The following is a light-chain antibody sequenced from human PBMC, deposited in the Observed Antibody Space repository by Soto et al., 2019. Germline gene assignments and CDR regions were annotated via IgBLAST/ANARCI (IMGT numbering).Light chain of an antibody. V-gene: IGKV1-5*01. CDR1: QSISSW. CDR2: DAS. Sequence: DIPMTQSPSTLSASVGDRVTITCRASQSISSWLAWYQQKPGKAPRLLIYDASYLERGVPSRFSGSGSGTEFTLTISDLQPDDLATYYCQQYNSFWPFDQGTKVEI. J-gene: IGKJ1*01. CDR3: QQYNSFWP.